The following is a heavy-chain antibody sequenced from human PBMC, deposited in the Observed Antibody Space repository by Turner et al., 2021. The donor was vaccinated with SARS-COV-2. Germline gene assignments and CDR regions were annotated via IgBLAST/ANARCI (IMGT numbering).Heavy chain of an antibody. CDR3: ARELTNNWFDH. J-gene: IGHJ5*02. Sequence: QVLLQASAPGLVKPSEPLSLTCTVSGGSISSYYWAWIRQPPGKRLEWIGYIYYRGSTNYNPYLKSRVTIAVDTSKNQFSLKVTSGTAGDTAVYFCARELTNNWFDHWGQGTLVTVSS. CDR2: IYYRGST. V-gene: IGHV4-59*01. CDR1: GGSISSYY. D-gene: IGHD3-10*01.